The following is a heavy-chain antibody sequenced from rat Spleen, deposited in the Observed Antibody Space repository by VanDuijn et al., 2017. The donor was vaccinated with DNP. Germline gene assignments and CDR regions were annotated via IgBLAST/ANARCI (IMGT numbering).Heavy chain of an antibody. CDR3: VRWNSGHFDY. Sequence: EVQLVESGGGLVQPGRSLKLSCAASGFSFSYYYMAWVRQGPTKGLEWVAYIGSDGYAPYYGDSVKGRFAISRDTAKSTLYLQMNSLRSEDMATYYCVRWNSGHFDYWGQGVMVTVSS. CDR1: GFSFSYYY. V-gene: IGHV5-22*01. D-gene: IGHD4-3*01. CDR2: IGSDGYAP. J-gene: IGHJ2*01.